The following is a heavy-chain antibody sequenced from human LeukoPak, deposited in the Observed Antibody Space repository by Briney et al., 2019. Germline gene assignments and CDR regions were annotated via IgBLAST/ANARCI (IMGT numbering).Heavy chain of an antibody. CDR1: GYTLSELS. CDR2: FDVAETDT. V-gene: IGHV1-24*01. CDR3: SSSGVEEWQGLHF. D-gene: IGHD3-3*01. Sequence: ASVTVSCKVSGYTLSELSMHWVRQSPGKGLEWMGGFDVAETDTIYAQKFQGRVTMTEDTSTDTAYMELNSLSSEDTAVYYCSSSGVEEWQGLHFWGQGTLVTVSS. J-gene: IGHJ4*02.